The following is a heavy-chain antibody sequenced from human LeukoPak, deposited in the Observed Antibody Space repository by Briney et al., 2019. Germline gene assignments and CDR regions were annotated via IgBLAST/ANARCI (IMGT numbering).Heavy chain of an antibody. D-gene: IGHD6-19*01. CDR2: IWYDGSNK. Sequence: GGSLRLSCAASGFTFSSYGRHWVRQAPGKGLEWVAVIWYDGSNKYYADSVKGLFTITRDNSKNTLYLQMNSLRAEDTAVYYCGNEYSSDSGAFDIWGQGTMVTVSS. V-gene: IGHV3-33*06. CDR3: GNEYSSDSGAFDI. CDR1: GFTFSSYG. J-gene: IGHJ3*02.